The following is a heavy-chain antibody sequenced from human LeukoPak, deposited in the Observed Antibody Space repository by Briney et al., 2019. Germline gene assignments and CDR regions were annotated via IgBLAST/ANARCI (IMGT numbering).Heavy chain of an antibody. V-gene: IGHV4-59*08. J-gene: IGHJ3*02. CDR3: ARRSGTYHAFDI. CDR1: GGSISCYY. CDR2: IHYSGST. Sequence: TSGALSLTRPGSGGSISCYYWGWIREPPREGLEGIGYIHYSGSTNYNPSLKNRVTISVDTSKNQFSLKLSSVTAADTAVYYCARRSGTYHAFDIWGQGTMVTVSS. D-gene: IGHD1-26*01.